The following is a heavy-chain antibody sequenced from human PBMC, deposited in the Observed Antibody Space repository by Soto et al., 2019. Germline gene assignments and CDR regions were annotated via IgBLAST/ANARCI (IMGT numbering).Heavy chain of an antibody. D-gene: IGHD4-17*01. Sequence: SETLSLTCTVSGGSISSSSYYWGWIRQPPGKGLEWIGSIYYSGSTYYNPSLKSRVTISVDTSKNQFPLKLSSVTAADTAVYYCARIDSDYGDNWFYPWGQGTLVTVSS. CDR2: IYYSGST. V-gene: IGHV4-39*01. CDR1: GGSISSSSYY. CDR3: ARIDSDYGDNWFYP. J-gene: IGHJ5*02.